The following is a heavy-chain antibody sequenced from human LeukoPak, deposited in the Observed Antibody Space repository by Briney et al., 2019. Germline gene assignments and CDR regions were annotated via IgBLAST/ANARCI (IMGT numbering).Heavy chain of an antibody. D-gene: IGHD5-18*01. CDR3: ARHSQSYGSYNWFDS. V-gene: IGHV4-59*08. CDR1: GDSIRSYH. CDR2: IFHSGSP. J-gene: IGHJ5*01. Sequence: SETLSLTCNVTGDSIRSYHWSWIWQPPGKGLEWMGYIFHSGSPHYHPSLKSRLTIGLDTSKNQISLKLGSVTAADTAMYYCARHSQSYGSYNWFDSWGQGTLVTFSS.